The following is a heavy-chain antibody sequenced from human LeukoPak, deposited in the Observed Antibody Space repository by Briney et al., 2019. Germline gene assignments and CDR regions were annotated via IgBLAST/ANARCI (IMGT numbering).Heavy chain of an antibody. CDR2: ISSSSSYI. CDR3: ARDGTPPIYCSGGSCYGNFDY. Sequence: PGGSLRLSCVISGFTFSSYEMNWVRQAPGKGLEWVSSISSSSSYIYYADSVKGRFTISRDNAKNSLYLQMNSLRAEDTAVYYCARDGTPPIYCSGGSCYGNFDYWGQGTLVTVSS. D-gene: IGHD2-15*01. J-gene: IGHJ4*02. CDR1: GFTFSSYE. V-gene: IGHV3-21*01.